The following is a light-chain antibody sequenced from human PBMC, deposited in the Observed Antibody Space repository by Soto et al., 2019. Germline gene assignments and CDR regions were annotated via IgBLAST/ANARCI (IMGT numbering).Light chain of an antibody. J-gene: IGKJ2*01. V-gene: IGKV3-20*01. CDR1: QSVGSNF. Sequence: EIVLTQSPGPLSLSPGERATLSCRASQSVGSNFLSWFQQKPGQAPRLLIYGASNRATGIPDRFSGSGSGTDFTLTISGLEPEDSGVYYCHQFVCSQGYTFGHGTKLEIK. CDR3: HQFVCSQGYT. CDR2: GAS.